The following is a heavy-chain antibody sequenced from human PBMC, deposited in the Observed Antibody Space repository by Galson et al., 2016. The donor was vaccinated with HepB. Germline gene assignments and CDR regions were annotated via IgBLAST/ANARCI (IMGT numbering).Heavy chain of an antibody. V-gene: IGHV3-23*01. Sequence: SLRLSCAASEFTFSSYVMSWVHQAPGKGLEWVSTISGNGGSTYYADSVKGRFTISRDNSKNTLYLQMNSLRAEDTAVYYCARGSNYFDYYYYGMDVWGQGTTGTVS. CDR2: ISGNGGST. J-gene: IGHJ6*02. CDR1: EFTFSSYV. CDR3: ARGSNYFDYYYYGMDV. D-gene: IGHD4-11*01.